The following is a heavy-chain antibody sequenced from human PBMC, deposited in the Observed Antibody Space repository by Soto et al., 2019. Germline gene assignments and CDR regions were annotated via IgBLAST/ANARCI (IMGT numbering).Heavy chain of an antibody. J-gene: IGHJ6*03. Sequence: QVQLVQSGAEVKKPGASVKVSCKASGYTFTSYDINWVRQATGQGLEWMGWMNPNSGNTGYAQKFQGRVTMTRITSISTAYMELSSLRSEDTVVYYCAREKGIVVVPAAIATSAHYYYYYMDVWGKGTTVTVSS. CDR1: GYTFTSYD. V-gene: IGHV1-8*01. CDR2: MNPNSGNT. CDR3: AREKGIVVVPAAIATSAHYYYYYMDV. D-gene: IGHD2-2*01.